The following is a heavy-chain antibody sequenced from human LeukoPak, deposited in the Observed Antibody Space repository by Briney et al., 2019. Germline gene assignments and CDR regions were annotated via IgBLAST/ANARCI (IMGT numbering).Heavy chain of an antibody. CDR2: ISSSGSTI. CDR3: ARPNPYCGGDCYFDY. V-gene: IGHV3-48*03. Sequence: PGGSLRLSCAASGFTFSSYEMNWVHQAPGKGLEWVSYISSSGSTIYYADSVKGRFTISRDNAKNSLYLQMNSLRAEDTAVYYCARPNPYCGGDCYFDYWGQGTLVTVSS. D-gene: IGHD2-21*02. J-gene: IGHJ4*02. CDR1: GFTFSSYE.